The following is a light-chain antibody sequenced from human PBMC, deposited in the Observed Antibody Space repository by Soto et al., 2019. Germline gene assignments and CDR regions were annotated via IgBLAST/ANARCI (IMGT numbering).Light chain of an antibody. CDR3: LQDDDYPFT. CDR2: AAS. Sequence: DIQMTQSPSSVSAFGGDRVSRSCRASQGISWLAWYQQKPGKPPKLLIYAASSLQSGVPSRFSGSGSGTDFTLTISSLQPDDFATYYCLQDDDYPFTFGGGTRWIS. J-gene: IGKJ4*01. CDR1: QGISW. V-gene: IGKV1-12*02.